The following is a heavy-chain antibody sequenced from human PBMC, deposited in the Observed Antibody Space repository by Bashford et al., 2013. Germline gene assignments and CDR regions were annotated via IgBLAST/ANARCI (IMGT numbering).Heavy chain of an antibody. Sequence: VRQAPGKGLEWVSYISATATTIYYADSVKGRFTISRDNAKKSVYLQMNSLEAEDTAVYYCARGELEVHYWGQGTLVTVSS. CDR2: ISATATTI. D-gene: IGHD1-26*01. CDR3: ARGELEVHY. J-gene: IGHJ4*02. V-gene: IGHV3-48*03.